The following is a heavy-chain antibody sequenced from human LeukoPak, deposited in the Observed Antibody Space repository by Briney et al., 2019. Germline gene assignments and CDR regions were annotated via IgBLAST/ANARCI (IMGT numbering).Heavy chain of an antibody. D-gene: IGHD3-9*01. CDR1: GGSISSYF. CDR2: IYYSGST. J-gene: IGHJ4*02. Sequence: SETLSLTCTVSGGSISSYFWSWFRQPPGKGLAWIGYIYYSGSTNYNPSLKSRVTISVDTSKNQFSLKLSSVTAADTAVYYCASRNDILTGYVFDFWGQGTLVTVSS. CDR3: ASRNDILTGYVFDF. V-gene: IGHV4-59*08.